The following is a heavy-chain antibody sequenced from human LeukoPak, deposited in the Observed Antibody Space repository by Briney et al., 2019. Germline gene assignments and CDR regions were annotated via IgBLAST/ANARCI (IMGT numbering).Heavy chain of an antibody. V-gene: IGHV4-59*08. D-gene: IGHD6-19*01. CDR2: IYSSGSS. Sequence: PSETLSLTCTVSNGSINSYYWNWIRQPPGKGLEWIGYIYSSGSSNYDPSLEGRVAISINTSHNQFSLKLTSVTAADTAVYYCARRSGSGWYIDYWGQGTLVTVSS. CDR1: NGSINSYY. CDR3: ARRSGSGWYIDY. J-gene: IGHJ4*02.